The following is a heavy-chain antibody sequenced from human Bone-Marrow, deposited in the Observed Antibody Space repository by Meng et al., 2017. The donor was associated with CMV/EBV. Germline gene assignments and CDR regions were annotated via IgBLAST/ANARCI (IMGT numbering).Heavy chain of an antibody. Sequence: GGSLRLSCAASGFSFSSYWMSWVRQAPGKGLEWVANIKPDGSEKYSVNSVKGRFTVSRDNATNSLDPQMNSLRAEDTAVYYCARDLYCSSISCYTGDYFDYWGRGTLAPVPS. D-gene: IGHD2-2*01. CDR3: ARDLYCSSISCYTGDYFDY. J-gene: IGHJ4*02. CDR1: GFSFSSYW. CDR2: IKPDGSEK. V-gene: IGHV3-7*01.